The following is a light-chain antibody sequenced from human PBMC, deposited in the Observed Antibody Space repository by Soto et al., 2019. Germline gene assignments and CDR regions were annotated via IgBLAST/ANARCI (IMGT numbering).Light chain of an antibody. CDR3: SLYTSSSTWV. CDR2: EVS. V-gene: IGLV2-18*01. CDR1: SSDVGSYNR. Sequence: SVLTQPPSVSGSPGQPVTISCTGTSSDVGSYNRVSWYQQPPGTAPKLMIYEVSNRPSGVPDRFSGSKSGNTASLTISGLQAEDEADYYCSLYTSSSTWVFGGGTKLTVL. J-gene: IGLJ3*02.